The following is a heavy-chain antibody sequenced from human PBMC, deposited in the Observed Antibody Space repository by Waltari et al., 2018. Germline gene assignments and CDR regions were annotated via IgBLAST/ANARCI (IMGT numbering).Heavy chain of an antibody. CDR1: GYIFANYA. CDR3: ARANAIAATGMFDY. D-gene: IGHD6-13*01. CDR2: INAGNGKT. Sequence: QVQLVQSGAEVKKPGASVKVSCKASGYIFANYAMHWVRQAPGHRLEWMGWINAGNGKTKYARKFQGRVTITRDTSASTASMELSGLRSEDTTIYYCARANAIAATGMFDYWGQGTLVTVSS. J-gene: IGHJ4*02. V-gene: IGHV1-3*01.